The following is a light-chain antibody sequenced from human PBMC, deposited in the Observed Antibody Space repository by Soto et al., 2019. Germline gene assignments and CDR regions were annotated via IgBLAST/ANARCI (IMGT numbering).Light chain of an antibody. V-gene: IGLV1-44*01. CDR1: SSSIGSNT. J-gene: IGLJ1*01. CDR2: NNN. CDR3: STWDDSRNKH. Sequence: QSVLTQPPSASGTPGQRVIISCSGSSSSIGSNTVNWYQQLPGMAPKLLIYNNNQRPSGVPDRFSGSKSGTSASLAISGLQYADEADYYCSTWDDSRNKHFGTGTKLTVL.